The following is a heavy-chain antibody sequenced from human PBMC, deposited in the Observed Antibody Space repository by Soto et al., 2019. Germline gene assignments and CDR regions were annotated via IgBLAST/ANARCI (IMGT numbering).Heavy chain of an antibody. CDR1: VYTFTSYD. J-gene: IGHJ3*02. D-gene: IGHD6-13*01. CDR2: INPDDGGT. V-gene: IGHV1-2*04. CDR3: ATQYSSSWYGAFDI. Sequence: ASVKVSCKASVYTFTSYDIYLVRQAPGQGLEWMGGINPDDGGTNYAQKFQGWVTMTKDTSTSTAYMELSSLRSEDTAVYYCATQYSSSWYGAFDIWGQGTMVTVS.